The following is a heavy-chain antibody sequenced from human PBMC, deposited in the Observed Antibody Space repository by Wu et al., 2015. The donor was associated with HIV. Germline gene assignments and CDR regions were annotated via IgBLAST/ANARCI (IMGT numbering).Heavy chain of an antibody. CDR3: ARDMGHEGRQWLVQPGAFDI. D-gene: IGHD6-19*01. V-gene: IGHV1-18*01. CDR2: INPDNGDT. J-gene: IGHJ3*02. CDR1: GYTFTNYN. Sequence: QVQLVQSGAEVKKPGASVKVSCKASGYTFTNYNISWVRQAPGQGLEWMGWINPDNGDTLYAQKLQGRVTMTTDTSTRTAYMELRSLRSDDTAVYYCARDMGHEGRQWLVQPGAFDIWGQGTMVTVSS.